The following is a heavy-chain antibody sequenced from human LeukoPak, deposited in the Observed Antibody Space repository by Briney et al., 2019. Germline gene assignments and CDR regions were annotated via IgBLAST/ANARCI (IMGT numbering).Heavy chain of an antibody. J-gene: IGHJ4*02. CDR2: ISSSSSYI. CDR3: ASTKGPVPAANDY. V-gene: IGHV3-21*01. Sequence: PGGSLRLSCAASGFTFSSYSMNWARQAPGKGLEWVSSISSSSSYIYYADSVKGRFTISRDNAKNSLYLQMNSLRAEDTAVYYCASTKGPVPAANDYWGQGTLVTVSS. CDR1: GFTFSSYS. D-gene: IGHD2-2*01.